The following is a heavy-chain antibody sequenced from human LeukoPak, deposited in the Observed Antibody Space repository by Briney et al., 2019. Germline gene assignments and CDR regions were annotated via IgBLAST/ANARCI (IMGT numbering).Heavy chain of an antibody. D-gene: IGHD1-26*01. Sequence: SETLSLTCTVSGVSFSSYYWSCIRQPPGKRLEYIGYIHYSGGANYNPSLKSRVTMSVDTSKNQFSLRLSSVTVADTAMYYCARGAIVGATADYWGQGTLVTVSS. CDR2: IHYSGGA. CDR1: GVSFSSYY. V-gene: IGHV4-59*01. J-gene: IGHJ4*02. CDR3: ARGAIVGATADY.